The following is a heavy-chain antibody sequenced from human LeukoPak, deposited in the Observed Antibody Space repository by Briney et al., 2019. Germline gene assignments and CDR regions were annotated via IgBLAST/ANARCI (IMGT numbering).Heavy chain of an antibody. D-gene: IGHD2-8*01. CDR2: LNNDGSST. V-gene: IGHV3-74*01. J-gene: IGHJ6*03. Sequence: PGGSLRLSCAASGFTFDNAWMNWVRQAPGKGLVWVSRLNNDGSSTTYADSVKGRFTISRDNAKNTLYLQMNSLRAEDTAVYYCARDIGVSDYMDVWGKGTTVTVSS. CDR3: ARDIGVSDYMDV. CDR1: GFTFDNAW.